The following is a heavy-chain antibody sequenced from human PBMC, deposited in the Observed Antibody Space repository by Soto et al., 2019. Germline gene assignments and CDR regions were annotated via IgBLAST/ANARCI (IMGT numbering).Heavy chain of an antibody. Sequence: EVQLVESGGGLVEPGGSLRLSCAASGFTFSDTWMTWVRQAPGKGLEWVGRIKRKSDGGTTDYAAPVKGRFTISRDDSENTLYLQMSTLKTDDTAVYFCTTVHHQDLNFRGQGTLVTVSS. D-gene: IGHD2-2*01. V-gene: IGHV3-15*01. CDR1: GFTFSDTW. CDR2: IKRKSDGGTT. CDR3: TTVHHQDLNF. J-gene: IGHJ4*02.